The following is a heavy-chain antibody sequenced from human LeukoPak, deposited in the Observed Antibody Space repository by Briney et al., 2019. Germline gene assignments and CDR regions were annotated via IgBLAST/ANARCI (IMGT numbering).Heavy chain of an antibody. V-gene: IGHV3-23*01. J-gene: IGHJ4*02. D-gene: IGHD6-19*01. Sequence: GGSLRLSCAASGFTFSSCAMTWVRQAPGKGLEWVSGISGSGGSTYYADSVKGLFTISRDNSNNTLYLQMNSLRAEDTAVYYCAKGSYSSGWYESDYWGQGTLVTVSS. CDR2: ISGSGGST. CDR3: AKGSYSSGWYESDY. CDR1: GFTFSSCA.